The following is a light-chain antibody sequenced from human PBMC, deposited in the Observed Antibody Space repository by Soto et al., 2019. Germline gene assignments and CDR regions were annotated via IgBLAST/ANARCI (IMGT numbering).Light chain of an antibody. V-gene: IGKV1-9*01. Sequence: DIQLTQSPSFLSASVGDGVTITCRASQGIYNYLAWYQQKPGKAPKLLIYSASTLQSGVPSRFSGSGSGTEFTLTISSLQPEDFATYYCQQSYSTPLLTFGGGTKVEIK. CDR3: QQSYSTPLLT. CDR1: QGIYNY. CDR2: SAS. J-gene: IGKJ4*01.